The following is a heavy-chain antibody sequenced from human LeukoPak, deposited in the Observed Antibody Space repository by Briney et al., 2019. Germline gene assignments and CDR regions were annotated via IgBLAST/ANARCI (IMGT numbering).Heavy chain of an antibody. CDR3: ARGTGIAAAGSFFEY. J-gene: IGHJ4*02. D-gene: IGHD6-13*01. V-gene: IGHV3-30*19. CDR1: GFTFSSHG. Sequence: GGSLRLSCAASGFTFSSHGMHWVRQAPGKGLEWVAVISYDGRNKYYADSVKGRSTISRDNSKNTLYVQMNSLRAEDTAVYYCARGTGIAAAGSFFEYWGQGTLVIVSS. CDR2: ISYDGRNK.